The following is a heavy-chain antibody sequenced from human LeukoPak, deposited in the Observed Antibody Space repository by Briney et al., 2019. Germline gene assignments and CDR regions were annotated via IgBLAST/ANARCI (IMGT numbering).Heavy chain of an antibody. V-gene: IGHV3-30-3*01. CDR1: GFTFSSYA. Sequence: GGSLRLSCAASGFTFSSYAMHWVRQAPGKGLEWVAVISYDGSNKNYAGSVKGRFTISRDNSKNTLYLQMNSLRAEDTAVYYCASLTLVRSDVTVLRFLEWLPGNYYMDVWGKGTTVTVSS. CDR3: ASLTLVRSDVTVLRFLEWLPGNYYMDV. J-gene: IGHJ6*03. CDR2: ISYDGSNK. D-gene: IGHD3-3*01.